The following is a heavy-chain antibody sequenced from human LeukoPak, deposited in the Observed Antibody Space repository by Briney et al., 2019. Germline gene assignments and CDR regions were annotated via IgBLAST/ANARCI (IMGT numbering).Heavy chain of an antibody. Sequence: GGSLRLSCAASGFTFSSYSMNWVRQAPGKGLEWVSYISSSSSTIYYADSVKGRFTISRDNSKSALYLQMNSLRSEDTAVYFCAKIGYTYGPGAYDYWGQGTLVSVSS. J-gene: IGHJ4*02. CDR1: GFTFSSYS. CDR2: ISSSSSTI. CDR3: AKIGYTYGPGAYDY. D-gene: IGHD5-18*01. V-gene: IGHV3-48*01.